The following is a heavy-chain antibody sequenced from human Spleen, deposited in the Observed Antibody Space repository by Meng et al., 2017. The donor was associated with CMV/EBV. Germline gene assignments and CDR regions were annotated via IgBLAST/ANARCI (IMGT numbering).Heavy chain of an antibody. V-gene: IGHV3-23*01. CDR3: AKEPGSITDPLVGMDV. Sequence: GGSLRLSCEVSGFTFSDSGMGWVRHGPGKGLEWVSTIDGSGRDTHYADSVKGRFTISRDNSKNTVSLQMNSLRAEDTAVYYCAKEPGSITDPLVGMDVWGQGTTVTVSS. CDR1: GFTFSDSG. D-gene: IGHD3-3*01. CDR2: IDGSGRDT. J-gene: IGHJ6*02.